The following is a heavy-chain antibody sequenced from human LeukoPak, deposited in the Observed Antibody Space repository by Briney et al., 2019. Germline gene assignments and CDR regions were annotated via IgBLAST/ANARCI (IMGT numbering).Heavy chain of an antibody. V-gene: IGHV4-59*01. D-gene: IGHD6-6*01. CDR3: ARGGAARLHFQN. CDR1: GGSISTYY. J-gene: IGHJ1*01. Sequence: SETLSFTCTVSGGSISTYYWNWIRQPPGKGLEWIGYIYHSGSTNYNPSLQSRVTLSVDTSKNQFSLNLNSVTAADTAVYYCARGGAARLHFQNWGQGTLVTVSS. CDR2: IYHSGST.